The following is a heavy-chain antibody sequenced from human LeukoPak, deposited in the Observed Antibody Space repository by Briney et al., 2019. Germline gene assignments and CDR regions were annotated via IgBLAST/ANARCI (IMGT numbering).Heavy chain of an antibody. J-gene: IGHJ1*01. CDR1: GFTFGSYG. V-gene: IGHV3-30*18. CDR3: AKDQFVVVLCAANN. CDR2: ISYDGINR. D-gene: IGHD2-15*01. Sequence: GTSLRLSCKASGFTFGSYGMHWVRQFPGKGLEWVAFISYDGINRDYSDSVLGRFTISRDNSKNTLFLQMNSLTKEDSAVYYCAKDQFVVVLCAANNWGQGTLVTVSS.